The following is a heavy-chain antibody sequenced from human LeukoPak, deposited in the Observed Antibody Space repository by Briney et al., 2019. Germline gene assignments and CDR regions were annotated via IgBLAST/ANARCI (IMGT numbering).Heavy chain of an antibody. J-gene: IGHJ3*02. CDR2: INHSGST. D-gene: IGHD3-22*01. V-gene: IGHV4-34*01. Sequence: PSETLSLTCAVYGGSFSGYYWSWIRQPPGKGLEWIGEINHSGSTNYNPSLKSRVTISVDTSKNQFSLKLSSVTAADTAVYYCARGRGGMIVVVAFDIWGQGTMVTVSS. CDR3: ARGRGGMIVVVAFDI. CDR1: GGSFSGYY.